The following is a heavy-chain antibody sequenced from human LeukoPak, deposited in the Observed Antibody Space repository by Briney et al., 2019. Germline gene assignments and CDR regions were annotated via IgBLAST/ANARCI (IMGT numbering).Heavy chain of an antibody. D-gene: IGHD2-15*01. CDR3: AREMGEIKVAASNWFDP. J-gene: IGHJ5*02. CDR1: GYTFTSYG. Sequence: ASVKVSCKASGYTFTSYGISWVRQAPGQGPEWMGWISAYNGNTNYAQKLQGRVTMTTDTFTSTAYMELRSLRSDDTAVYYCAREMGEIKVAASNWFDPWGQGTLVTVSS. V-gene: IGHV1-18*01. CDR2: ISAYNGNT.